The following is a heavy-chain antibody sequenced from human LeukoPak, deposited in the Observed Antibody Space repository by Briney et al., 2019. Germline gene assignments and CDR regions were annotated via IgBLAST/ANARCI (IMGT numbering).Heavy chain of an antibody. CDR3: AKDRLEGLTTVTTHWFDP. D-gene: IGHD4-11*01. V-gene: IGHV3-23*01. CDR2: ISGSGGST. CDR1: GFTFSSYA. Sequence: GGSLRLSCATSGFTFSSYAMNWVRQAPGKGLEWVSVISGSGGSTYYADSVKGRFTISRDNSKKTLYLQMNSLRAEDTAVYYCAKDRLEGLTTVTTHWFDPWAREPWSPSPQ. J-gene: IGHJ5*02.